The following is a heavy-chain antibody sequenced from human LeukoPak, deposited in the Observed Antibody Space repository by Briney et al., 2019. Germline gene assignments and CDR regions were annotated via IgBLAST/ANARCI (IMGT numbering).Heavy chain of an antibody. CDR2: IDTAGDT. CDR1: GLIFSTYG. Sequence: PGRSLTLSCVVSGLIFSTYGMHWVRDATGKALEWLSAIDTAGDTYYLGSVKGRFTISRENAKNFLYLKMNSLRAGDTAVYYCARVVKSGRSYYFDYWGQGTLVTVSS. J-gene: IGHJ4*02. D-gene: IGHD3-3*01. CDR3: ARVVKSGRSYYFDY. V-gene: IGHV3-13*01.